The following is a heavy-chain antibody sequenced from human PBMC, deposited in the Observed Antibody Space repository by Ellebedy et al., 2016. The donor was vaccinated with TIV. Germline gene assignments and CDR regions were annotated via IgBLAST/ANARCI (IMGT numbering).Heavy chain of an antibody. CDR3: ARFRCTGGSCFLPDY. V-gene: IGHV5-10-1*01. CDR1: GYSFTSYW. J-gene: IGHJ4*02. CDR2: IDPSESYT. Sequence: GESLKISXKGSGYSFTSYWISWVRQMPGKGLEWMGRIDPSESYTNYSPSFQDHVTISVDKSTSSAYLQWSSLRASDSAMYYCARFRCTGGSCFLPDYWGQGTLVSVSS. D-gene: IGHD6-19*01.